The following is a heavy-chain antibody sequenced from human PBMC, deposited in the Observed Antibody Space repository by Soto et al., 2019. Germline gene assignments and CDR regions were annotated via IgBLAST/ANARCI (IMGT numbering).Heavy chain of an antibody. V-gene: IGHV4-34*01. CDR1: GGSFSGYY. CDR3: ARDKITGLFDY. D-gene: IGHD2-8*02. Sequence: QVQLQQWGAGLLKPSETLSLTCAVYGGSFSGYYWTWIRQPPGTGLEWIGEINHSGSTNYNPSLNSRVTISVDTSTNQFSLKLTSVTASDTAVYYCARDKITGLFDYWGQGPLVTVSS. CDR2: INHSGST. J-gene: IGHJ4*02.